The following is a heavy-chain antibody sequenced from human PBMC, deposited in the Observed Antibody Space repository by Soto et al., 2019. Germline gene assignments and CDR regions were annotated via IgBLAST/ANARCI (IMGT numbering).Heavy chain of an antibody. D-gene: IGHD2-2*01. J-gene: IGHJ6*02. Sequence: QVQLVQSGAEVKKPGSSVKVSCKASGGTFSSYAISWVRQAPGQGLEWMGGIIPIFGTANYAQKFQGRVTITADESTSTAYMELSSLRSEDTAVYYCARDNRYCSSTSCYPYYYGMDVWGQGTTVTVSS. CDR2: IIPIFGTA. CDR3: ARDNRYCSSTSCYPYYYGMDV. V-gene: IGHV1-69*01. CDR1: GGTFSSYA.